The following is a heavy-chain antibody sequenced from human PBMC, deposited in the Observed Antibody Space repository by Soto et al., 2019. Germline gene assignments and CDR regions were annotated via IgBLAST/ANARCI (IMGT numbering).Heavy chain of an antibody. D-gene: IGHD1-20*01. CDR2: MYYSGTT. CDR3: ARHGGKLGITGTMGNFDY. Sequence: LRLSCAASGFTFSDYYMSWIRQAPGKGLEWIGSMYYSGTTYSNPSLQSRVTISVDTSNNQFSLKLTSVTAADTSVYYCARHGGKLGITGTMGNFDYWGQGSLVTVSS. CDR1: GFTFSDYY. J-gene: IGHJ4*02. V-gene: IGHV4-39*01.